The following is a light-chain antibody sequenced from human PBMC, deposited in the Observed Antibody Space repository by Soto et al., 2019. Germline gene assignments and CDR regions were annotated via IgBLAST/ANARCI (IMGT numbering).Light chain of an antibody. V-gene: IGKV3-20*01. Sequence: EFVWTLVPCTLSLATGERATLSCRASQSVSSSFLTWYQQKPGQAPRLLIYGASSRATGIPDRFSGSGSGTDFTLTISRLEPEDFAVYYCQQYGSSRLTFGGGTKVDIK. CDR3: QQYGSSRLT. CDR1: QSVSSSF. J-gene: IGKJ4*01. CDR2: GAS.